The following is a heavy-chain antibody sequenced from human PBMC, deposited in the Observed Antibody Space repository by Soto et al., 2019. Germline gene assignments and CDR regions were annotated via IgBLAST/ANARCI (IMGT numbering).Heavy chain of an antibody. V-gene: IGHV1-18*01. Sequence: ASVKVSCKASGYTFTSYGISWVRQAPGQGLEWMGWISAYNGNTKYSQKFQGRVTFTRDTSANTAYMELSSLISEDTAVYYCGRPKDYDDCLDLWGQGTLVTVSS. CDR3: GRPKDYDDCLDL. CDR1: GYTFTSYG. D-gene: IGHD3-22*01. J-gene: IGHJ4*02. CDR2: ISAYNGNT.